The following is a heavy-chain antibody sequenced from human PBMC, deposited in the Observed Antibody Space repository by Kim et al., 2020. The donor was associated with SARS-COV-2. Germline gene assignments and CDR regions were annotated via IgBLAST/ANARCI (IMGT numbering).Heavy chain of an antibody. V-gene: IGHV3-7*03. Sequence: GGSLRLSCAASGFTFNNYWMSWVRQAPGEGLECVVNINQDGSAKYYVGSVKGRFTVSRDNAENSLYLQMSGLRAEDTAVYYCARDLSGSKDAFDIWGQGTMVTVSS. D-gene: IGHD1-26*01. CDR1: GFTFNNYW. CDR2: INQDGSAK. J-gene: IGHJ3*02. CDR3: ARDLSGSKDAFDI.